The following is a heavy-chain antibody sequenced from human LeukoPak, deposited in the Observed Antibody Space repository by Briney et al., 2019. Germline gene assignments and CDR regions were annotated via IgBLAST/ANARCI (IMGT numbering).Heavy chain of an antibody. CDR2: ISNSGGS. D-gene: IGHD6-13*01. CDR1: GDSIRRFY. V-gene: IGHV4-59*01. J-gene: IGHJ5*02. Sequence: PSETLSLTCAVSGDSIRRFYWSWIRQPPGEGLEWIGYISNSGGSDYNPSLESRGSISVDTAKNQFCLKENSVTAADTAVYFCARYYGSNWAGFFAPWGQGTLVTVSS. CDR3: ARYYGSNWAGFFAP.